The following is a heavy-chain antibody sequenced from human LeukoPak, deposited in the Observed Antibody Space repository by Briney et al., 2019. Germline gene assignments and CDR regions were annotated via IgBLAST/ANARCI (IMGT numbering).Heavy chain of an antibody. CDR2: IKQDGSDK. V-gene: IGHV3-7*01. J-gene: IGHJ6*02. CDR1: GFTFTKYW. Sequence: PGDSLRLSCAASGFTFTKYWMTWVRQAPGKGLEWVGNIKQDGSDKNYMDSVKGRFTISRDNTKNTLYLQMNSLRAEDTAVYYCARAHRIWFGELFDYYYYGMDVWGQGTTVTVSS. D-gene: IGHD3-10*01. CDR3: ARAHRIWFGELFDYYYYGMDV.